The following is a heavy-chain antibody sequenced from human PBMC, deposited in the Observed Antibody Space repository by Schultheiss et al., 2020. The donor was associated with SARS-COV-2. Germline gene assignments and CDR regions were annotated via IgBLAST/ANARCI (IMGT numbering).Heavy chain of an antibody. D-gene: IGHD6-19*01. CDR1: GGSISSYY. CDR2: IYYSGST. V-gene: IGHV4-59*08. Sequence: GSLRLSCTVSGGSISSYYWSWIRQPPGKGLEWIGYIYYSGSTNYNPSLKSRVTISVDTSKNQFSLKLSSVTAADTAVYYCAGGEYSSARYWGQGTLVTVSS. J-gene: IGHJ4*02. CDR3: AGGEYSSARY.